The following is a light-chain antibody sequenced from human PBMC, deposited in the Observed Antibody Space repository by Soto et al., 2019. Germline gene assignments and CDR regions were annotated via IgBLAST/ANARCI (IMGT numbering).Light chain of an antibody. CDR2: GAS. V-gene: IGKV3-20*01. J-gene: IGKJ1*01. Sequence: DIVLTQSPGTLSLSPGESATLSCGGGQSVDSTYIAWYQQKPCQAPRLLIYGASGRATGIPDRFSGSGSGTDFSLTISRLEPEDFAVYYCQQYGSSYPWTFGQGTKVDIK. CDR1: QSVDSTY. CDR3: QQYGSSYPWT.